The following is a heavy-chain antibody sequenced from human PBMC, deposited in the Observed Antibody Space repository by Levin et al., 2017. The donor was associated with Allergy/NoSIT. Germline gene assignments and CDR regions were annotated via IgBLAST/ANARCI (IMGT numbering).Heavy chain of an antibody. D-gene: IGHD3-16*01. CDR1: GFTFSASN. Sequence: TGGSLRLSCAASGFTFSASNMNWVRQAPGKGLEWVSSISGSNSYIYYADSVKGRFTISRDNAKNSLYLQMNSLRAEDTAVYFCARGGPFDHWDQGTLVTVSS. CDR3: ARGGPFDH. J-gene: IGHJ4*02. CDR2: ISGSNSYI. V-gene: IGHV3-21*01.